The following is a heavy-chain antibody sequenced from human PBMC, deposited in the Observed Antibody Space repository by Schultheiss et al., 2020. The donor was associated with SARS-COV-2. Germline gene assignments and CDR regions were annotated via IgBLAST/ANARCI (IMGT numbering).Heavy chain of an antibody. CDR1: GFTFRSYA. Sequence: GGSLRLSCAASGFTFRSYAMSWVRQAPGKGLEWVSVISGSGGNTYYADSVKGRFTISRDNAKNSLSLQMNSLRAEDTAVYYCGRDPDYGAIDYWGQGTLVTVSS. D-gene: IGHD4/OR15-4a*01. CDR3: GRDPDYGAIDY. CDR2: ISGSGGNT. V-gene: IGHV3-23*01. J-gene: IGHJ4*02.